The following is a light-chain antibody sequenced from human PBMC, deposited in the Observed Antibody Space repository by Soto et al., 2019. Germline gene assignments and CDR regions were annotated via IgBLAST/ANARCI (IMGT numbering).Light chain of an antibody. CDR3: NSYTSRYTFV. Sequence: QSALTQPASVSGSPGQSITIFCTGTSSDIGIYNFVSWYQQHPGKAPKLMIYNVYSRPSGVSSRFSGSKSGNTASLTISWLQAEDEADYYCNSYTSRYTFVLGTGTKLTVL. V-gene: IGLV2-14*03. J-gene: IGLJ1*01. CDR2: NVY. CDR1: SSDIGIYNF.